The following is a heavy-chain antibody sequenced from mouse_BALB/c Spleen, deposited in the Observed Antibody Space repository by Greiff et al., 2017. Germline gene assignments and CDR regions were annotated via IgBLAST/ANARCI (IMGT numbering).Heavy chain of an antibody. CDR1: GFTFSDYY. J-gene: IGHJ2*01. Sequence: EVKLEESGGGLVKPGGSLKLSCAASGFTFSDYYMYWVRQTPEKRLEWVATISDGGSYTYYPDSVKGRFTISRDNAKNNLYLQMSSLKSEDTAMYYCARANDYDDFDYWGQGTTLTVSS. CDR2: ISDGGSYT. V-gene: IGHV5-4*02. D-gene: IGHD2-4*01. CDR3: ARANDYDDFDY.